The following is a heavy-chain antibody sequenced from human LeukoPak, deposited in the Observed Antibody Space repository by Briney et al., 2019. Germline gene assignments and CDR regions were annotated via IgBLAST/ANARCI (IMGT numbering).Heavy chain of an antibody. Sequence: PGGSLRLSCAASGFTFSNYEMNWVRQAPGKGLEWLSYITSSGSTIYYADSVRGRFTISRDNTKNLIHLQMNSLSAEDTAVYFCVTEYWYRFDYWGQGILVTVSS. CDR2: ITSSGSTI. CDR3: VTEYWYRFDY. CDR1: GFTFSNYE. J-gene: IGHJ4*02. D-gene: IGHD2-15*01. V-gene: IGHV3-48*03.